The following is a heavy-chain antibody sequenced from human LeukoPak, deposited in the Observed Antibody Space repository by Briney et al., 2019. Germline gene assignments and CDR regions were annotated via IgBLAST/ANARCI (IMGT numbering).Heavy chain of an antibody. V-gene: IGHV3-73*01. CDR1: GFTLSGSA. D-gene: IGHD6-13*01. Sequence: GGSLRLSCAASGFTLSGSAMHWVRQASGKGREWVGRINTTATSYATAYAASVKGRFTISRDDSKNTAYLQMSSLKTEDTAVYYCSRHEYSSTWYEDYWGQGTLVTVSS. CDR2: INTTATSYAT. J-gene: IGHJ4*02. CDR3: SRHEYSSTWYEDY.